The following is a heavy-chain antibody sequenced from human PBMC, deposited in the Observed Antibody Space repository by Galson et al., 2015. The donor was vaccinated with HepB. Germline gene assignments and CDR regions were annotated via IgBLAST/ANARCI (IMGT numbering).Heavy chain of an antibody. J-gene: IGHJ4*02. V-gene: IGHV4-4*07. CDR2: IYTSGST. Sequence: ETLSLTCTVSGGSISSYYWSWIRQPAGTGLEWIGRIYTSGSTNYNPSLKSRVTMSVDTSKNQFSLKLSSVTAADTAVYYCARDTYYYGSGSYATFDFWGQGILVTVSS. CDR3: ARDTYYYGSGSYATFDF. D-gene: IGHD3-10*01. CDR1: GGSISSYY.